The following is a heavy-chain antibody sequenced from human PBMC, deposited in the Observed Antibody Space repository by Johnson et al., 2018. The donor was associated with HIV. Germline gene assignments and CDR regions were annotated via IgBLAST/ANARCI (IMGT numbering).Heavy chain of an antibody. CDR1: GFTVSSSY. J-gene: IGHJ3*02. CDR2: IYSGGTT. V-gene: IGHV3-53*01. Sequence: VQLVESGGGLIQPGGSLRLSCAASGFTVSSSYMSWVRQAPGKGLEWVSIIYSGGTTYYADSVKGRFTISRDNSKNTLYLQMNSLRTEDTAVYYCAREMNAGNDAFDIWGQGTMVTVSS. CDR3: AREMNAGNDAFDI.